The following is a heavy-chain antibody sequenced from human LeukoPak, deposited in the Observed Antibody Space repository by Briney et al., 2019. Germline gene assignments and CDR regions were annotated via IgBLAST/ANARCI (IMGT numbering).Heavy chain of an antibody. CDR3: ARVRGKYYYGSGKLGFFDY. J-gene: IGHJ4*02. D-gene: IGHD3-10*01. V-gene: IGHV4-34*01. CDR1: GGSLSGYY. CDR2: INHSGST. Sequence: WETLSLTCAVYGGSLSGYYWSWIRQPPGKGLEWIGEINHSGSTNYNPSLKSRVTISVDTSKNQFSLKLSSVTAADTAVYYCARVRGKYYYGSGKLGFFDYWGQGTLVTVSS.